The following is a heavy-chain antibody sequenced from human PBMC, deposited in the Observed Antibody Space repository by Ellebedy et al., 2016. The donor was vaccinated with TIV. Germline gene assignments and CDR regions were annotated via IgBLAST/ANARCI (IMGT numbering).Heavy chain of an antibody. J-gene: IGHJ5*02. V-gene: IGHV3-66*01. CDR2: LYPDAKT. Sequence: GESLKISCEASGIIVSDYFMNLVRQAPGKGLEWVSVLYPDAKTNYTDSVNGRFIVSRDSSKNPLYLQMNSLTAEDTAVYYCARDPGGGGDFGDNWFDPWGQGTLVTVSS. CDR1: GIIVSDYF. D-gene: IGHD2-21*01. CDR3: ARDPGGGGDFGDNWFDP.